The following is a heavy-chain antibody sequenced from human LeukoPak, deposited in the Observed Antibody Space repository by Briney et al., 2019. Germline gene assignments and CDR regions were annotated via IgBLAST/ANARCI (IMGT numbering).Heavy chain of an antibody. CDR2: IYNSANT. CDR1: GDSISSSSYC. CDR3: ARHSRSAYTGYENAFDI. Sequence: SETLSLTCTVSGDSISSSSYCWDWIRQPPGKGLEWIGNIYNSANTHYNPSLKTRIAMSVDTSKNQFSLKLNSVTTADTGIYYCARHSRSAYTGYENAFDIWGQGTMVTVSS. J-gene: IGHJ3*02. D-gene: IGHD5-12*01. V-gene: IGHV4-39*01.